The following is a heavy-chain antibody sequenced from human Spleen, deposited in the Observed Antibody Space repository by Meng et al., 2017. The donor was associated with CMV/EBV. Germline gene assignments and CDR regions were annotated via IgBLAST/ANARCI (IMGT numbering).Heavy chain of an antibody. J-gene: IGHJ4*02. Sequence: SETLSLTCTVSGGSITSYYWSWIRQSPGKGLEWLGYIYYTGNTDYNPSLESRVTISADTSTNQFSLKLSSVTAADTAVYYCARVECSGVSCYADNWGGGALVTVSS. CDR2: IYYTGNT. V-gene: IGHV4-59*01. CDR1: GGSITSYY. D-gene: IGHD2-15*01. CDR3: ARVECSGVSCYADN.